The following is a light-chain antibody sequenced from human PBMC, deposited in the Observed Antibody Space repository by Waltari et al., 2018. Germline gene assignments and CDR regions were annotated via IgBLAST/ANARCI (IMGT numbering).Light chain of an antibody. CDR1: SSNIGTSD. Sequence: QFVLAQPPSVSGAPGQRVTISCTGSSSNIGTSDVHWYQQLPGTAPKLLIYGSTNRPSVVPDRFSGSKSGTSASLAIAGLQAEDEAYDYCQSYDRSLSASVFGGGTKLTVL. CDR3: QSYDRSLSASV. J-gene: IGLJ2*01. V-gene: IGLV1-40*01. CDR2: GST.